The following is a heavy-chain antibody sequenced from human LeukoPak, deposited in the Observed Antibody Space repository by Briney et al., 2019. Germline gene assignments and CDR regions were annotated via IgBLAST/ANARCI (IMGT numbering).Heavy chain of an antibody. CDR1: GYTFTSYY. J-gene: IGHJ2*01. Sequence: GASVKVSCKASGYTFTSYYMHWVRQAPGQGLEWMGIINPSGGSTSYAQKFQGRVTMTRDTSTSTVYMELSSLRSEDTAVYYCAREGITYYYGSGSRYFDLWGRGTLVTVSS. D-gene: IGHD3-10*01. CDR2: INPSGGST. CDR3: AREGITYYYGSGSRYFDL. V-gene: IGHV1-46*01.